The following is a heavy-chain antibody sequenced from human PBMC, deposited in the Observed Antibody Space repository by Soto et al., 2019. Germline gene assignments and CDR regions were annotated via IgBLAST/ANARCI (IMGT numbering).Heavy chain of an antibody. CDR1: GYSFTTYW. V-gene: IGHV5-51*01. J-gene: IGHJ4*02. Sequence: GESLKISCKASGYSFTTYWIGWVRQMPGEGLGWMGVIYPRSSDTIYSPSLQGQVSMSVDNSISTAYLQWVSLRASDTAMYYCARRGFYDNSAYRSVDSWGQGNQGTVSS. CDR3: ARRGFYDNSAYRSVDS. D-gene: IGHD3-22*01. CDR2: IYPRSSDT.